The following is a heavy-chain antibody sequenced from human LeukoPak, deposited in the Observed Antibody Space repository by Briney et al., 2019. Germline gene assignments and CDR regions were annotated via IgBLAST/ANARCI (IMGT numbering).Heavy chain of an antibody. CDR3: ARDVVVVAATGYNWFDP. D-gene: IGHD2-15*01. Sequence: GASVKVSFKASGGTFSSYAISWVRQAPGQGLEWMGGIIPIFGTANYAQKFQGRVTITADESTSTAYMELSSLRSEDTAVYYCARDVVVVAATGYNWFDPWGQGTLVTVSS. J-gene: IGHJ5*02. CDR2: IIPIFGTA. CDR1: GGTFSSYA. V-gene: IGHV1-69*13.